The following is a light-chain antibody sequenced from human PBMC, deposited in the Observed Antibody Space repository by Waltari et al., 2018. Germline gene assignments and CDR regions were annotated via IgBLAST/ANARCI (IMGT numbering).Light chain of an antibody. CDR1: QRLLHSNGYNY. CDR2: LGS. V-gene: IGKV2-28*01. Sequence: EIVMTQSPLFLSVTPGAPASTSCRSSQRLLHSNGYNYLDWYLQKPGQSPQLLIYLGSNRSSGVPDRFSGSGSGTDFTLKISRVEAEDVGVYYCMQALQTQGTFGQGTKVEIK. CDR3: MQALQTQGT. J-gene: IGKJ1*01.